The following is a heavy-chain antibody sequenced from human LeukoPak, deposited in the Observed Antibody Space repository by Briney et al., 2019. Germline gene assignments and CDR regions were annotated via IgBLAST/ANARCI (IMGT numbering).Heavy chain of an antibody. J-gene: IGHJ4*02. CDR3: ASGLRLRD. CDR1: GFTFSSFA. V-gene: IGHV3-23*01. CDR2: ITGSHGRT. Sequence: PGGSLRLSCAASGFTFSSFAMTWVRQAPGKGLEWVSSITGSHGRTYTTDSVKGRFTISRDNSQNTLYLQMNSLRAEDTAVYYCASGLRLRDWGQGTLVTVSS. D-gene: IGHD5-12*01.